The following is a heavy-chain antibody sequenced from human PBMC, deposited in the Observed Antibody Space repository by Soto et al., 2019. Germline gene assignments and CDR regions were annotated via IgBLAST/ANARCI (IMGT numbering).Heavy chain of an antibody. CDR2: IIPTFGTG. CDR1: GGTFNNYA. D-gene: IGHD3-10*01. V-gene: IGHV1-69*01. J-gene: IGHJ6*02. CDR3: ASFDGTLVRGGRSSPYEMDV. Sequence: QVLLVQSGPEVKKPGSSVKVSCKASGGTFNNYAINWVLQAPGKGLEWMGGIIPTFGTGNHAQKFQGRVTSTADEYTTTAYMELNSLRSEDTAIYYCASFDGTLVRGGRSSPYEMDVWGQGTTVIVSS.